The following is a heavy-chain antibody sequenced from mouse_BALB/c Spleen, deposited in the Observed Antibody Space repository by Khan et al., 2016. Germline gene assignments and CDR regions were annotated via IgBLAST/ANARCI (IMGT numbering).Heavy chain of an antibody. D-gene: IGHD2-1*01. V-gene: IGHV14-3*02. J-gene: IGHJ3*01. CDR1: GFNIKDTY. CDR3: ARKGKGGNYPFAY. Sequence: VQLEESGAGLVKPGASGKLSCAASGFNIKDTYMHWVKQTPEQGLEWIGQIGTASGTTKYDPTVQGKVTISTDTSSNTAYLQLSSLTSEDTADYDVARKGKGGNYPFAYWGQGTLVTVSA. CDR2: IGTASGTT.